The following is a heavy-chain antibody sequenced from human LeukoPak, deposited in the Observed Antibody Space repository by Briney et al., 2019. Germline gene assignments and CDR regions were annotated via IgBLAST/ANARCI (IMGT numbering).Heavy chain of an antibody. CDR3: ARPIYGSGSFGWFDP. CDR1: GYTFTSYG. CDR2: ISAYNGNT. Sequence: ASVKVSCKASGYTFTSYGISWVRQAPGRGLEWMGWISAYNGNTNYAQKLQGRVTMTTDTSTSTAYMELRSLRSDDTAVYYCARPIYGSGSFGWFDPWGQGTLVTVSS. V-gene: IGHV1-18*04. D-gene: IGHD3-10*01. J-gene: IGHJ5*02.